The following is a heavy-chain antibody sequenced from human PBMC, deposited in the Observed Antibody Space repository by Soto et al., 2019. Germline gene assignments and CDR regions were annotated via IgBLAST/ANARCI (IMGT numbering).Heavy chain of an antibody. D-gene: IGHD3-10*01. CDR2: IYYSGST. V-gene: IGHV4-59*01. CDR1: GGSISSYY. J-gene: IGHJ6*02. Sequence: QVQLQESGPGLVKPSETLSLTCTVSGGSISSYYWSWIRQPPGKGLEWIGYIYYSGSTNYNPSLKSRVTRSVDTSKNQFSLKLSSVTAAATAVYYCARGDSLLWFGEKVYYGMDVWGQGTTVTVSS. CDR3: ARGDSLLWFGEKVYYGMDV.